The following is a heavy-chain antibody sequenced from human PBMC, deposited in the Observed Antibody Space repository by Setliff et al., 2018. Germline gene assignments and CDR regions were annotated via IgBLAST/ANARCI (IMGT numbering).Heavy chain of an antibody. J-gene: IGHJ4*02. CDR3: ARANPGEGVLDS. CDR1: GGSISGHY. D-gene: IGHD3-10*01. Sequence: SETLSLTCTVAGGSISGHYWSWIRQPAGSGLEWIGRLYSSGTTIYNPSLNSRVTMSVDTSRNQFSLKLNSLTAADTAVYFCARANPGEGVLDSWGQGTLVTVPQ. V-gene: IGHV4-4*07. CDR2: LYSSGTT.